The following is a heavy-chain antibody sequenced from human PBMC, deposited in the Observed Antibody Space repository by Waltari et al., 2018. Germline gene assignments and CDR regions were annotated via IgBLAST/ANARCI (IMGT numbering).Heavy chain of an antibody. V-gene: IGHV4-39*07. D-gene: IGHD6-13*01. Sequence: QLQLQASGPGLVKPSETLSLTCTVSGGSISSSSYYWGWIRQPPGKGLEWIGSIYYSGITYYNPSLKSRVTISVDTSKNQFSLKLSSVTAADTAVYYCARVPRIAAAGTDYYYGMDVWGQGTTVTVSS. CDR2: IYYSGIT. CDR1: GGSISSSSYY. J-gene: IGHJ6*02. CDR3: ARVPRIAAAGTDYYYGMDV.